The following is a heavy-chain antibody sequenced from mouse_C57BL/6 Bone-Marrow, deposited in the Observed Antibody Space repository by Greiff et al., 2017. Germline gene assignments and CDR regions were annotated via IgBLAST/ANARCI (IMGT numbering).Heavy chain of an antibody. CDR2: IDPSDSYT. Sequence: QVHVKQPGAELVKPGASVKLSCKASGYTFTSYWMQWVKQRPGQGLEWIGEIDPSDSYTNYNQKFKGKATLTVDTSSSTAYMQLSSLTSEDSAVYYCARNYDLDYAMDYWGQGTSVTVSS. J-gene: IGHJ4*01. V-gene: IGHV1-50*01. CDR3: ARNYDLDYAMDY. D-gene: IGHD2-4*01. CDR1: GYTFTSYW.